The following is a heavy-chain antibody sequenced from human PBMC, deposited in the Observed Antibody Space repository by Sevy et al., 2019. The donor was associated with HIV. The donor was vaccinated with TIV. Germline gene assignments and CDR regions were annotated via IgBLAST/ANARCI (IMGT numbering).Heavy chain of an antibody. Sequence: ASVKVSCKASGYTFTSYAMHWVCQAPGQRLEWMGWINAGNGNTKYPQKFQGRVTITRDTSASTAYMELSSLRSEDTAVYYCAKPKGGYYDFWSGHKNLYGMDVWGQGTTVTVSS. CDR2: INAGNGNT. CDR3: AKPKGGYYDFWSGHKNLYGMDV. J-gene: IGHJ6*02. V-gene: IGHV1-3*01. D-gene: IGHD3-3*01. CDR1: GYTFTSYA.